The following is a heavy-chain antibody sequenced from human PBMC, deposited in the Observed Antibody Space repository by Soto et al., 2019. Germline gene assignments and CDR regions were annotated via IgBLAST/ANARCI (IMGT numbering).Heavy chain of an antibody. D-gene: IGHD3-10*01. J-gene: IGHJ3*02. CDR1: GFTFSSYG. CDR2: ISYDGSNK. CDR3: AKDDSLLWFGGDISAFDI. Sequence: GGSLRLSCAASGFTFSSYGMHWVRQAPGKGLEWVAVISYDGSNKYYADSVKGRFTISRDNSKNTLYLQMNSLRAEDTAVYYCAKDDSLLWFGGDISAFDIWGQGTMVTVSS. V-gene: IGHV3-30*18.